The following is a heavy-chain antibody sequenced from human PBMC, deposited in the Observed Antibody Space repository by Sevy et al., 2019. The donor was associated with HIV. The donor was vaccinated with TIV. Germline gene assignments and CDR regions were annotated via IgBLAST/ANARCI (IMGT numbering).Heavy chain of an antibody. CDR1: GFTFSSYW. CDR2: ISSTSTYI. D-gene: IGHD1-7*01. Sequence: GESLKISCAASGFTFSSYWMSWVRQAPGKGLEWVSSISSTSTYIYYADSVKGRFTISRDNAKNSLYLQMTSLRAEDTAVYYCARGLELGYFDYWGLGTLVTVSS. CDR3: ARGLELGYFDY. V-gene: IGHV3-21*01. J-gene: IGHJ4*02.